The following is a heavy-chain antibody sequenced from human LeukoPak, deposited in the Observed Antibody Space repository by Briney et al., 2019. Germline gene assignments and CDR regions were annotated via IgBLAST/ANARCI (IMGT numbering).Heavy chain of an antibody. CDR1: GASISSYY. D-gene: IGHD5-18*01. J-gene: IGHJ4*02. Sequence: PSGTLSLTCTVSGASISSYYWSWIRQPAGKGLEWIGRIYVSGTSVYNPSLKSRVSMSVDTSKNQLSLRLRSVTAADTAVYYCARDDVDTPPFDYLGQGTLVIVSS. CDR2: IYVSGTS. CDR3: ARDDVDTPPFDY. V-gene: IGHV4-4*07.